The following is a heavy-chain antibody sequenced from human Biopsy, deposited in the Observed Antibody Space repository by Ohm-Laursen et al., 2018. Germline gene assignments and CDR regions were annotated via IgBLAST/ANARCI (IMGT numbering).Heavy chain of an antibody. CDR3: AKHGSGWTGDDALHI. CDR1: GGSISGSS. Sequence: TLSLTCTVSGGSISGSSWSWIRQAPGRGLEWVGYISYSGSTSTNPSLKSRITLSVDTSKNQIPLKVTSVNAADTAVYYCAKHGSGWTGDDALHIWGQGTMVTVSS. D-gene: IGHD6-19*01. V-gene: IGHV4-59*08. J-gene: IGHJ3*02. CDR2: ISYSGST.